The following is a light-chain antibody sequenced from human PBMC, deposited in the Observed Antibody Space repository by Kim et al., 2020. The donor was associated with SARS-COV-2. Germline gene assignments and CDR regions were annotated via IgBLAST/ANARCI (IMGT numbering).Light chain of an antibody. Sequence: SSSEGDRVTITCLASPSISTNLNWYQQKPGKAPNLLIYGASILHTGVPSRFSGSGSGTDFTLTISSLQPEDFASYHCQQSYPGLTFGGGTKVDI. CDR1: PSISTN. CDR3: QQSYPGLT. J-gene: IGKJ4*01. V-gene: IGKV1-39*01. CDR2: GAS.